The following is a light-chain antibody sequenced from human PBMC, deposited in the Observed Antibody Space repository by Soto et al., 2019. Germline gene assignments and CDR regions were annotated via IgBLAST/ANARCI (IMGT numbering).Light chain of an antibody. CDR2: LTS. CDR1: QAVNTR. V-gene: IGKV3-11*01. CDR3: HQRKSWPRT. Sequence: EIVLTQSPATLSGFRVDRGTRCCRASQAVNTRLAWYQHKPGQAPRLLIYLTSNRAAGVPSRFSAWGSETDFTLTISDVQPEDFAVYYCHQRKSWPRTFGQGTRLEIK. J-gene: IGKJ5*01.